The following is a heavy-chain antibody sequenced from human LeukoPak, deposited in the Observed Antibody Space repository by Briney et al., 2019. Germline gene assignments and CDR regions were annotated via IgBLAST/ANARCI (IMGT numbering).Heavy chain of an antibody. CDR3: ARGTQIDSSVYYAGHFDY. CDR2: IIPIFGTA. Sequence: SVKVSCKASGGTFSSYAISWVRQAPGQGLEWMGGIIPIFGTANYAQKFQGRVTITADESTSTAYMELSSLRSEDTAVYYYARGTQIDSSVYYAGHFDYWGQGTLVTVSS. D-gene: IGHD3-22*01. J-gene: IGHJ4*02. V-gene: IGHV1-69*13. CDR1: GGTFSSYA.